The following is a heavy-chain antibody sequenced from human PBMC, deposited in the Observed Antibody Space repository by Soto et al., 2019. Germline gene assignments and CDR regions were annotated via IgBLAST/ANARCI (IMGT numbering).Heavy chain of an antibody. Sequence: EVQLVESGGGLVQPGGSLRLSCAASGFTVSSNYMSWVRQAPGKGLEWVSVIYSGGSTYYADSVKGRFTISRHNSKNTLYLQMNRLRAEDTAVYYCARASGYCSGGRCPGDYFDHSGQGTLVTVSS. CDR1: GFTVSSNY. V-gene: IGHV3-53*04. D-gene: IGHD2-15*01. CDR2: IYSGGST. J-gene: IGHJ4*02. CDR3: ARASGYCSGGRCPGDYFDH.